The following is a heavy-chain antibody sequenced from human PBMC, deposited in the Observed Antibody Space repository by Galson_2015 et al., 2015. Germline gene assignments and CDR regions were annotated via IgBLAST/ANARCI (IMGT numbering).Heavy chain of an antibody. D-gene: IGHD6-19*01. CDR1: GFTVTSNY. V-gene: IGHV3-66*02. CDR3: ARGMGSSGWYKCLLQY. CDR2: TYSGTTS. J-gene: IGHJ4*02. Sequence: SLRLSCAASGFTVTSNYMSWVRQAPGKGLEWVSVTYSGTTSYYADSVKGRFTISGDNSKNTLYLQMNSLRAEDTAVYYSARGMGSSGWYKCLLQYWGQGTLITVSP.